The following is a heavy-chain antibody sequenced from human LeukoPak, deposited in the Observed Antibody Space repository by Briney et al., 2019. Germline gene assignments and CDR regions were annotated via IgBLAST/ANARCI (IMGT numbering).Heavy chain of an antibody. Sequence: GGSLRLSCAASGFTFSSFSMNWVRQAPGKGLEWVSYISSSGSTIYYADSVKGRFTISRDNAKNSLYLQMNSLRAEDTAVYYCARGNDILTGYEFDYWGQGTLVTVSS. CDR1: GFTFSSFS. J-gene: IGHJ4*02. D-gene: IGHD3-9*01. V-gene: IGHV3-48*04. CDR3: ARGNDILTGYEFDY. CDR2: ISSSGSTI.